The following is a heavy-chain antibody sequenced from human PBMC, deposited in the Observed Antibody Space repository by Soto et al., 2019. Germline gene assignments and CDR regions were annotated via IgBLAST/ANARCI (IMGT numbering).Heavy chain of an antibody. J-gene: IGHJ4*02. CDR1: GFVFRRYV. CDR3: VKDAPNGSIDY. D-gene: IGHD3-10*01. V-gene: IGHV3-9*01. CDR2: IASTGDSG. Sequence: VQLVESGGGLVQPGGSLRLCCAASGFVFRRYVMHWVRQVPGKGLEFVSTIASTGDSGGYADSVRGRFTTSRDNAKDSMYLQMNSLRPEDSALYFCVKDAPNGSIDYWGRGTLVIVSS.